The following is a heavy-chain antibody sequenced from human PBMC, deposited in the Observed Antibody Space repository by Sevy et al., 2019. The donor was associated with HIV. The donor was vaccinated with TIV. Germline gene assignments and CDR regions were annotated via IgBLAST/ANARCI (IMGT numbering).Heavy chain of an antibody. CDR1: GGTFSGHY. CDR2: INHSGGT. V-gene: IGHV4-34*08. CDR3: XXXXXXXXXXDKSFDY. J-gene: IGHJ4*02. Sequence: SETLSLTCAVYGGTFSGHYWSWIRQPPGKRLEWIGQINHSGGTNYNPSLKSRVTISADTSKNQFSLKLTSVTAADTXXXXXXXXXXXXXXXDKSFDYWGRGTLVTVSS. D-gene: IGHD2-15*01.